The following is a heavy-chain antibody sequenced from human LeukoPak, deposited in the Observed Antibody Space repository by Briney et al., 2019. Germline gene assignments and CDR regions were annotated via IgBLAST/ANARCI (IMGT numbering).Heavy chain of an antibody. CDR1: GGSISSSSYY. D-gene: IGHD1-26*01. CDR3: ATNRAGTYDRPFEI. J-gene: IGHJ3*02. Sequence: SETLSLTCTVSGGSISSSSYYWGWIRQTPGKGLEWIGDIHYTGTTKYNPSLKSRVTISVDTSKNQFSLELNSVTATDTAVYFCATNRAGTYDRPFEIWGQGTMVTVSS. V-gene: IGHV4-61*05. CDR2: IHYTGTT.